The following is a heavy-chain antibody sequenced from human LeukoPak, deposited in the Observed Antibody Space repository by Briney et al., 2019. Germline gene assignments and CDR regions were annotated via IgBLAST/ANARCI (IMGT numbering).Heavy chain of an antibody. Sequence: PGGSLRLSCAASGFTFSNAWMSWVRQAPGKGLEWVGRIKSKPEGGTTDYAAPVKGRFTISRDDSKNTLFLQMNSLKTEDTAVYYCTTESPYSDYWGQGTLVTVSS. CDR1: GFTFSNAW. V-gene: IGHV3-15*01. J-gene: IGHJ4*02. CDR3: TTESPYSDY. CDR2: IKSKPEGGTT.